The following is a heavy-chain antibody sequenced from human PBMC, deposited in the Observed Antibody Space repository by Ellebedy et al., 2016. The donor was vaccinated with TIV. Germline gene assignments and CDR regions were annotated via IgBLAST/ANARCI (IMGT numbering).Heavy chain of an antibody. CDR1: GGSFSGYY. CDR3: AREKWELGGALFDY. Sequence: GSLRLSXAVYGGSFSGYYWSWIRQPPGKGLEWIGYIYYSGSTNYNPSLKSRVTISVDTSKNQFSLKLSSVTAADTAVYYCAREKWELGGALFDYWGQGTLVTVSS. D-gene: IGHD1-26*01. V-gene: IGHV4-59*01. CDR2: IYYSGST. J-gene: IGHJ4*02.